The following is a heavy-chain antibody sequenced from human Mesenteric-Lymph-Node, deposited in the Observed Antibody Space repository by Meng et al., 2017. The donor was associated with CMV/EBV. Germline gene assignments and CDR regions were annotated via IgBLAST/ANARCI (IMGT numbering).Heavy chain of an antibody. J-gene: IGHJ2*01. CDR2: IHHSGTT. V-gene: IGHV4-31*01. CDR3: ARAFLSDYFDL. CDR1: GDSSSTGKYY. D-gene: IGHD2-21*01. Sequence: TCTVSGDSSSTGKYYWSWIRQAPGQGLEWMGYIHHSGTTYYNPSLKTQMSISVDTSTNQISLQMNSVTAADTAVYFCARAFLSDYFDLWGRGTLVTVSS.